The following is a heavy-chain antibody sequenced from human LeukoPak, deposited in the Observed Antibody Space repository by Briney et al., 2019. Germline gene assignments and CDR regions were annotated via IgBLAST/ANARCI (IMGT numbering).Heavy chain of an antibody. CDR1: GFTFSSYS. CDR3: ARDQGGSSWYQTDY. Sequence: PGGSLRLSCAASGFTFSSYSMNWVRQAPGKGLEWVSYISSSSSAIYYADSVKGRFTISRDNAKNSLYLQMNSLRDEDTAVYYCARDQGGSSWYQTDYWGQGTLVTVSS. D-gene: IGHD6-13*01. V-gene: IGHV3-48*02. CDR2: ISSSSSAI. J-gene: IGHJ4*02.